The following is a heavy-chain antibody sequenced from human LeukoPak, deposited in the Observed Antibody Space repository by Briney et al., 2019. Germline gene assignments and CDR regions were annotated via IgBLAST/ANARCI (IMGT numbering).Heavy chain of an antibody. J-gene: IGHJ4*02. CDR3: VKHSAPVLAAARFDY. CDR1: GFTFSNYG. V-gene: IGHV3-23*01. D-gene: IGHD2-2*01. CDR2: ISGSGTNT. Sequence: GGSLRLSCAASGFTFSNYGMHWVRQAPGKGLEWVSVISGSGTNTYYADSVKGRFTISRDDSKNTLYLQMNSLRAEDTALYYCVKHSAPVLAAARFDYWGQGNLVTVSS.